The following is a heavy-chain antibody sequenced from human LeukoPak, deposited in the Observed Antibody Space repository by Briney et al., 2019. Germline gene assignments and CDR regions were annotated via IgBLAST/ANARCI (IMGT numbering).Heavy chain of an antibody. Sequence: ASVKVSCKASGGTFSSYAISWVRQAPGQGLEWMGGIIPIFGTANYAQKFQGRVTITADESTSTAYMELSSLRSEDTAVYYCARELRDSGYDSFDYWGQGTLVTVSS. CDR1: GGTFSSYA. CDR3: ARELRDSGYDSFDY. CDR2: IIPIFGTA. J-gene: IGHJ4*02. V-gene: IGHV1-69*01. D-gene: IGHD5-12*01.